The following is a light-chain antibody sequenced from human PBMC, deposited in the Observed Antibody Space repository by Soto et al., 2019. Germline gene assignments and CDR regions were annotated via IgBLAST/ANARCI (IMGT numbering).Light chain of an antibody. CDR3: QTWGTGIRV. Sequence: QLVLTQSPSASASLGASVKLTCTLSSGHSSSAIAWHQQQPEKGPRYLMKLNSDGSHTKGDGIPDRFSGSSSGAERYLTVSSLQSEDDADYYCQTWGTGIRVFGTGTKLTVL. CDR1: SGHSSSA. V-gene: IGLV4-69*01. J-gene: IGLJ1*01. CDR2: LNSDGSH.